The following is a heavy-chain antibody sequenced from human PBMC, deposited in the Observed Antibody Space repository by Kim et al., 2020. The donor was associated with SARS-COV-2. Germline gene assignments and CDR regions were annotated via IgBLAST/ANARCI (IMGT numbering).Heavy chain of an antibody. V-gene: IGHV4-59*01. CDR2: IYYSGSA. D-gene: IGHD1-26*01. CDR1: GGSISSYY. Sequence: SETLSLTCTVSGGSISSYYWSWIRQPPGKGLEWIGYIYYSGSADYNPSLKSRVTISVDTSRNQFSLRLSSVTAADTAVYYCAIFPRYYISARDWCQGTPV. CDR3: AIFPRYYISARD. J-gene: IGHJ4*02.